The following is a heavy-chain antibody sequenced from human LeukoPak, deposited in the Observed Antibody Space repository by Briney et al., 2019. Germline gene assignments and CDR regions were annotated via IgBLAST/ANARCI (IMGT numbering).Heavy chain of an antibody. CDR3: ARDLGYCTNGVCHTRFDY. Sequence: ASVKVSCKASGYIFMNYSISWVRQAPGQGLEWMGWISAYNGDTVYTQNLQGRVTVTTDTSTDTAYMELRSLRSDDTAVYYCARDLGYCTNGVCHTRFDYWGQGTLVAVSS. CDR1: GYIFMNYS. CDR2: ISAYNGDT. J-gene: IGHJ4*02. V-gene: IGHV1-18*01. D-gene: IGHD2-8*01.